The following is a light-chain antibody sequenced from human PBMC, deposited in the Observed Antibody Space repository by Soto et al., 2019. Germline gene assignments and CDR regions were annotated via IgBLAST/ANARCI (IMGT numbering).Light chain of an antibody. CDR3: ASYTSRTSVV. V-gene: IGLV2-14*01. J-gene: IGLJ2*01. CDR1: SSDVGRYNY. Sequence: QSALTQPASVSGSPGQSITISCTGTSSDVGRYNYVSWYQQYPDKAPKLIIFEVSIRPSGVSNRFSGSKSGTTASLTISGLQTDDEADYYCASYTSRTSVVFGGGTKLTVL. CDR2: EVS.